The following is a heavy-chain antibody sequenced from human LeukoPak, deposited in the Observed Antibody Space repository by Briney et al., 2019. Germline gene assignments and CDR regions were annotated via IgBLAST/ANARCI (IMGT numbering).Heavy chain of an antibody. CDR2: ISGSGGST. D-gene: IGHD3-3*01. CDR1: GFIFSSYW. Sequence: GGSLRLSCAASGFIFSSYWMSWVRQAPGKGLEWVSLISGSGGSTYYADSVKGRFTISRDNSKNTLYLQMNSLRAEDTALYYCAKDFWSGYYSGYFDYWGQGTLVTVSS. V-gene: IGHV3-23*01. J-gene: IGHJ4*02. CDR3: AKDFWSGYYSGYFDY.